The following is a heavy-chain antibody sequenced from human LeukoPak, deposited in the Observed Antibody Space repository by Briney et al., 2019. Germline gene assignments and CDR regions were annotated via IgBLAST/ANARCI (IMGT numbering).Heavy chain of an antibody. Sequence: GGSLRLSCAASGFTFSSYSMNWVRQAPGKGLEWVSYISSSSSTIYYADSVKGRFTISRDNAKNSLYLQMNSLRAEDTAVYYCARADGDGFDYWGQGTLVTVSS. CDR1: GFTFSSYS. D-gene: IGHD7-27*01. J-gene: IGHJ4*02. CDR2: ISSSSSTI. V-gene: IGHV3-48*01. CDR3: ARADGDGFDY.